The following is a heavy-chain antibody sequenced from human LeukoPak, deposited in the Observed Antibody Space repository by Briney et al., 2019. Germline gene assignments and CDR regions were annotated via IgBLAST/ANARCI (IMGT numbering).Heavy chain of an antibody. V-gene: IGHV3-30*06. CDR3: ARELLSRYDFWSGYLPN. Sequence: GESLKISCKGSGYSFTSYWIGWVRQAPGKGLEWVAVISFDGSEKLYADSVKGRFTMSRDNSKNTLHPQMNSLRAEDTAVYYCARELLSRYDFWSGYLPNWGQGTLVIVSS. CDR1: GYSFTSYW. J-gene: IGHJ4*02. CDR2: ISFDGSEK. D-gene: IGHD3-3*01.